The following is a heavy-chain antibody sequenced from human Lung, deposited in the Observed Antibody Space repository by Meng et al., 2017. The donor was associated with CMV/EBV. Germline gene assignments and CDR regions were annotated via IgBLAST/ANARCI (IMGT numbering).Heavy chain of an antibody. CDR1: GYTFTGYY. Sequence: ASVKVSCKASGYTFTGYYIHWVRQAPGQGLEWMGWITPNSGGTNYAQKFQGRVTMTRDTSISTAYMELSRLRSDDTAVYYCARGPIYYYGMDVWGQGTTVTVSS. D-gene: IGHD3-10*01. CDR3: ARGPIYYYGMDV. V-gene: IGHV1-2*02. J-gene: IGHJ6*02. CDR2: ITPNSGGT.